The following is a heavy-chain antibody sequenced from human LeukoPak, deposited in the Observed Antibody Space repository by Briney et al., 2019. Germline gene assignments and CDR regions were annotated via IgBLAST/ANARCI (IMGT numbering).Heavy chain of an antibody. V-gene: IGHV3-23*01. CDR2: ISGSGGST. D-gene: IGHD4-17*01. CDR3: AKAPPTVTTPRLKTHYFDY. CDR1: GFTFSSYA. Sequence: GGSLRLSCAASGFTFSSYAMSWIRQAPGKGLGWVSAISGSGGSTYYADSVKGRFTISRDNSKNTLYLQMNSLRAEDTAVYYCAKAPPTVTTPRLKTHYFDYWGQGTLVTVSS. J-gene: IGHJ4*02.